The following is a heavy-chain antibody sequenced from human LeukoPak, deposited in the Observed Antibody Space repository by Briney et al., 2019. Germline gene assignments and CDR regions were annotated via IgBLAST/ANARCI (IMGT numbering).Heavy chain of an antibody. D-gene: IGHD3-3*01. J-gene: IGHJ6*03. Sequence: PSETLSLTCAVYGGSFRGYYWSWIRQPPGKGLEWIGEINHSGSTNYNPSLKSRVTISVDTSKNQFSLKLSSVTAADTAVYYCARAYYDFWSGRSLGYSYYYMDVWGKGTTVTVSS. CDR2: INHSGST. CDR3: ARAYYDFWSGRSLGYSYYYMDV. V-gene: IGHV4-34*01. CDR1: GGSFRGYY.